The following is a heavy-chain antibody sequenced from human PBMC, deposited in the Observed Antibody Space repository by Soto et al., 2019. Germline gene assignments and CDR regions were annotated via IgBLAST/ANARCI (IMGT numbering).Heavy chain of an antibody. CDR3: ARMATSGTLNWFDP. CDR1: GYTFGNND. CDR2: MNPNSGKG. V-gene: IGHV1-8*01. Sequence: ASVKVSCKASGYTFGNNDISWVRQGTGQGLEWMGWMNPNSGKGGYAQKFQGRVTMTRDTSTSTAYMELSSLTSDDTAIYYCARMATSGTLNWFDPWGQGTLVTVPQ. J-gene: IGHJ5*02.